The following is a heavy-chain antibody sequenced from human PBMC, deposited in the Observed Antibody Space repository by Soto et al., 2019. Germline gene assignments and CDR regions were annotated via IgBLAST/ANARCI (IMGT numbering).Heavy chain of an antibody. CDR2: IIPIFGTA. V-gene: IGHV1-69*13. J-gene: IGHJ3*02. CDR3: ARDLKPSQTPRAFDI. CDR1: GGTFSSYS. Sequence: GASVEVSCKASGGTFSSYSISWVRQAPGQGLEWMGGIIPIFGTANYAQKFQGRVTITADESTSTAYMELSSLRSEDTAVYYCARDLKPSQTPRAFDIWGQGTMVTVSS.